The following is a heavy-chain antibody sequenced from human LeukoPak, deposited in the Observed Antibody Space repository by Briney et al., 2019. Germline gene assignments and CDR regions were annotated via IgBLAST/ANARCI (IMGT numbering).Heavy chain of an antibody. J-gene: IGHJ4*02. CDR3: AREGRGYYGDFDY. V-gene: IGHV3-11*01. CDR2: IRSDGSTI. CDR1: GFTFSDYD. Sequence: GGCLRLSCSASGFTFSDYDMNWIRQAPGKELEWVSYIRSDGSTIYDADSVKGRFFISRDNARNSLYLQMNSLRAEDTAVYYCAREGRGYYGDFDYWGQGTLVTVSS. D-gene: IGHD3-22*01.